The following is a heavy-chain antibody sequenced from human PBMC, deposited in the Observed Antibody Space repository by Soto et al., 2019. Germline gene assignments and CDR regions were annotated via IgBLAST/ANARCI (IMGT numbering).Heavy chain of an antibody. D-gene: IGHD2-15*01. CDR2: FDPEDGET. CDR3: ATEETYCSGGSCFRDY. J-gene: IGHJ4*02. CDR1: GYTLTELS. Sequence: GASVKVSCKVSGYTLTELSMHWVRQAPGKGLEWMGGFDPEDGETIYAQKFQGRVTMTEDTSTDTAYMELSSLRSEDTAVYYCATEETYCSGGSCFRDYWGQGTLVTVSS. V-gene: IGHV1-24*01.